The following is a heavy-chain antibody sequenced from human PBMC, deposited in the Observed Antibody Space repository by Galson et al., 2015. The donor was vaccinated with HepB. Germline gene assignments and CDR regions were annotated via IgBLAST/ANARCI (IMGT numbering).Heavy chain of an antibody. J-gene: IGHJ4*02. CDR1: GFSLSTSGMC. Sequence: PALVKPTQTLTLTCTFSGFSLSTSGMCVSWIRQPPGKALEWLALIDWDDDKYYSTSLKTRLTISKDTSKNQVVLTMTNMDPVDTATYYCARINSIVGATYHYYFDYWGQGTLVTVSS. V-gene: IGHV2-70*01. CDR3: ARINSIVGATYHYYFDY. CDR2: IDWDDDK. D-gene: IGHD1-26*01.